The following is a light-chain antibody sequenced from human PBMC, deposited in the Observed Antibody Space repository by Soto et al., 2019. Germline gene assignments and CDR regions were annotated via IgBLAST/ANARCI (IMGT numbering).Light chain of an antibody. J-gene: IGLJ1*01. CDR2: EVS. V-gene: IGLV2-8*01. CDR1: SSDVGGYNY. CDR3: SSYAGSILYV. Sequence: QSALTQPPSASGSPLQSVSISCTGTSSDVGGYNYVSWYQQHPGKAPKLMIYEVSKRPSGVPDRFSGSKSGNTASLTVSGLQAEDEADYYCSSYAGSILYVFGTGTKVTVL.